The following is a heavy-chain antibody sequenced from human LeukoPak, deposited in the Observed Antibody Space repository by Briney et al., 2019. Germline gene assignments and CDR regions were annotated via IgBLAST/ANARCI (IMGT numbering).Heavy chain of an antibody. CDR2: IYNSGST. D-gene: IGHD3-22*01. Sequence: RPSETLSLTCTVSGGSIGTYYWSWIRQPPGKGLEWIAYIYNSGSTNSNPSLKSRVTISVDTSKNQFSLRLSSVTAADTAVYYCARIYYDSGAYYRRAFDIWGQGTMVSVSS. V-gene: IGHV4-59*01. J-gene: IGHJ3*02. CDR3: ARIYYDSGAYYRRAFDI. CDR1: GGSIGTYY.